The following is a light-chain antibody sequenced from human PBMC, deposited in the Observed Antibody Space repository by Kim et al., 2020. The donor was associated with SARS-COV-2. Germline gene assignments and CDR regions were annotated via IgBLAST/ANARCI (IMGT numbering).Light chain of an antibody. CDR1: QGISSY. J-gene: IGKJ5*01. CDR3: QQVNSYPIT. V-gene: IGKV1-9*01. Sequence: ATVGDRVTITCRASQGISSYLAWYQQKPGKAPKLLIYGASTLQSGVPSRFSGSGSGTEFTLTISSLQPEDFATYYCQQVNSYPITFGQGTRLEIK. CDR2: GAS.